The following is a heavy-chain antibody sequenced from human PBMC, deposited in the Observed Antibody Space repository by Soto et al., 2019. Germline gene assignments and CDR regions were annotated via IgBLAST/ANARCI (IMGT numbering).Heavy chain of an antibody. D-gene: IGHD2-15*01. CDR1: GFTFSSYS. J-gene: IGHJ4*02. CDR3: ARDPGNYCSGGSCYSPGY. Sequence: GGSLRLSCAASGFTFSSYSMNWVRQAPGKGLEWVSSISSSSSYIYYADSVKGRFTISRDNAKNSLYLQMNSLRAEDTAVYYCARDPGNYCSGGSCYSPGYWGQGTLVTVSS. V-gene: IGHV3-21*01. CDR2: ISSSSSYI.